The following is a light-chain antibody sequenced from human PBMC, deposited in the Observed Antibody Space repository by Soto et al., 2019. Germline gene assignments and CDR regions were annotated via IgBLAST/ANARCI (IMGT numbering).Light chain of an antibody. V-gene: IGLV2-14*01. Sequence: QSVLTQPASVSGFPGQSITISCTGTSGDVGGYKYVCWYQQHPGKAPKVMIYDVTNRPSGVSNRFSGSKSGNTASLTISGLQADDEADYYCGSYTSSGTLFGTGTKVTVL. CDR2: DVT. J-gene: IGLJ1*01. CDR3: GSYTSSGTL. CDR1: SGDVGGYKY.